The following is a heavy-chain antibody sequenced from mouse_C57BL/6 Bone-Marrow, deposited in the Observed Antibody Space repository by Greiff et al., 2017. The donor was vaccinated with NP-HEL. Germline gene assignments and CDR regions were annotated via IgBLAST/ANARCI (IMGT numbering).Heavy chain of an antibody. CDR3: ARHGGYYVGYAMDY. J-gene: IGHJ4*01. V-gene: IGHV5-6*01. CDR1: GFTFSSYG. D-gene: IGHD2-3*01. Sequence: EVQRVESGGDLVKPGGSLKLSCAASGFTFSSYGMSWVRQTPDKRLEWVATISSGGSYNYYPDSVKGRFTISRDNAKNTLYLQMSSLKSEDTAMYYCARHGGYYVGYAMDYWGQGTSVTVSS. CDR2: ISSGGSYN.